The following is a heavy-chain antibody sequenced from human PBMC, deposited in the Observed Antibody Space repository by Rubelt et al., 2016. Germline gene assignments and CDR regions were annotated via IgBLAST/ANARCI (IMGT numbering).Heavy chain of an antibody. V-gene: IGHV4-34*01. CDR3: ATGLQGKSSCDY. CDR2: LYTTGNT. J-gene: IGHJ4*02. Sequence: QVQLQQWGAGLLKPSETLSLTCAVYGGSFLGYYWGWIRQPPGKGLEWIANLYTTGNTDYNPSLKSRVTMSEDTSKNQFSLKLTSGTAAETGAYYCATGLQGKSSCDYWGQGTLVTVSS. D-gene: IGHD3-16*01. CDR1: GGSFLGYY.